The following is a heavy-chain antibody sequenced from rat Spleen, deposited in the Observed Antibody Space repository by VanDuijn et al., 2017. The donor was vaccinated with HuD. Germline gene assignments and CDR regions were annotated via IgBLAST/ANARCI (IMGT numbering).Heavy chain of an antibody. CDR3: TRDGDSSWFAY. CDR2: ISSGGST. D-gene: IGHD1-2*01. CDR1: GFSLGNYG. Sequence: QVQLKESGPGLVQPSRTLSLTCTVSGFSLGNYGVSWVRQPPGKGLEWIAAISSGGSTYYNLVFKSRLSISRDTSKSQVFLKMNSLQTEDTAIYFCTRDGDSSWFAYWGQGTLVTVSS. J-gene: IGHJ3*01. V-gene: IGHV2S8*01.